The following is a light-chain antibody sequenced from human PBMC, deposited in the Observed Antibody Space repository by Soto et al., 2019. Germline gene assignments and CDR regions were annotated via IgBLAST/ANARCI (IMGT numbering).Light chain of an antibody. CDR1: SSKIGINT. J-gene: IGLJ1*01. Sequence: QSVLTQPPSASGTPGQRVTISCSGGSSKIGINTVNWYQQLPGTAPKVLIYTDNERPSGVPYRFSGSKSGTSASLAINGLQSGDEADYYCGAWDESLNGYVFGTGTKVTVL. CDR2: TDN. V-gene: IGLV1-44*01. CDR3: GAWDESLNGYV.